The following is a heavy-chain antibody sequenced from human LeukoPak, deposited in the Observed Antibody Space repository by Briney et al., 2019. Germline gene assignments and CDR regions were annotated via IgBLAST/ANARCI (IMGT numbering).Heavy chain of an antibody. CDR2: IIPIFGTA. CDR3: ARSTPDIVVVVAATNDAFDI. J-gene: IGHJ3*02. CDR1: GGTFSSYA. D-gene: IGHD2-15*01. Sequence: ASVKVSCKASGGTFSSYAISWVRQAPGQGLEWMGGIIPIFGTANYAQKFQGRVTITTDESTSTAYMELSSLRSEDTAVYYCARSTPDIVVVVAATNDAFDIWGQGTMVTVSS. V-gene: IGHV1-69*05.